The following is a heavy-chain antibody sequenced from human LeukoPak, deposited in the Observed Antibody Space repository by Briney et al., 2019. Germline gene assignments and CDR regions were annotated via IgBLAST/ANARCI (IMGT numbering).Heavy chain of an antibody. J-gene: IGHJ4*02. CDR3: ARGFANSSSWYYFDY. Sequence: GGSLRLSCAASGFTVSSNYMSWVRQAPGKGLEWVSVIYSGGSTYYADSVKGRFTISRDNSKNTLYLQMNSLRAEDTAVYYCARGFANSSSWYYFDYWGQGTLVTVSS. D-gene: IGHD6-13*01. CDR1: GFTVSSNY. CDR2: IYSGGST. V-gene: IGHV3-53*01.